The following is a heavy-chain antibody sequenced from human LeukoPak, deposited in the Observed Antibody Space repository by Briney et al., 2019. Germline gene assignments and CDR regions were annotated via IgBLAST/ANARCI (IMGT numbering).Heavy chain of an antibody. J-gene: IGHJ4*02. CDR2: ISNDGSRK. V-gene: IGHV3-30*03. Sequence: PGRSLRLSCAPSGFTFSRHGMHWVRQAPGKGLEWVAIISNDGSRKYYAHSVEGRFTISRDNSKNTLYLQMDSLRAEDTAVYYCARVRAWNYFDYWGQGTLVTVSS. CDR3: ARVRAWNYFDY. CDR1: GFTFSRHG. D-gene: IGHD3-3*01.